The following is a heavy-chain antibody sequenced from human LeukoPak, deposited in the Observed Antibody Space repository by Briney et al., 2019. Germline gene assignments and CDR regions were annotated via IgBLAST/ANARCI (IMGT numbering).Heavy chain of an antibody. D-gene: IGHD2-8*01. CDR3: ARGDAD. CDR1: GGSFSGYY. CDR2: INHSGST. J-gene: IGHJ4*02. Sequence: SETLSLTCAVYGGSFSGYYWSWIRQPPGKGLEWIGEINHSGSTNYNPSHKSRVTISVDTSKNQFSLKLSSVTAADTAVYYCARGDADWGQGTLVTVSS. V-gene: IGHV4-34*01.